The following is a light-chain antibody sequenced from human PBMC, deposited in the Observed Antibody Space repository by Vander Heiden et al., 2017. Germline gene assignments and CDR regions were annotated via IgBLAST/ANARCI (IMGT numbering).Light chain of an antibody. J-gene: IGKJ1*01. CDR3: QQYYSTPRT. Sequence: DIVMTQSPHPLAVSLGQRAPLNCKSSQSVLYSSNNRSYLAWYQQKPGQPPKLLIYWASTRESGVPDRFSGSGSGTDFTLTISSLQAEDVAVYYCQQYYSTPRTFGQGTKVEIK. CDR2: WAS. CDR1: QSVLYSSNNRSY. V-gene: IGKV4-1*01.